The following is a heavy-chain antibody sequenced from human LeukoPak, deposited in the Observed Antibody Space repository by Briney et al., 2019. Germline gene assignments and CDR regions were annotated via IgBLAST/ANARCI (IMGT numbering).Heavy chain of an antibody. CDR3: ATSTDYSDSSGFARTLDY. J-gene: IGHJ4*02. CDR1: GYTFINNW. D-gene: IGHD3-22*01. CDR2: INPTGSGT. V-gene: IGHV1-46*01. Sequence: ASVKVSCKASGYTFINNWMHWVRQAPGQGLEWVGLINPTGSGTLYAQKFQGRVTMTRDMSTSTDYMELSSLRFEDTAVYYCATSTDYSDSSGFARTLDYWGQGTLVTVSS.